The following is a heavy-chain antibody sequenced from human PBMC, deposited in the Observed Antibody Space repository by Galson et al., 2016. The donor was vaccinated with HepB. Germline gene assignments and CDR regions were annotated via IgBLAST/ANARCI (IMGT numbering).Heavy chain of an antibody. CDR3: ARDFYDGSCHYMDY. D-gene: IGHD2/OR15-2a*01. V-gene: IGHV3-72*01. CDR2: SRDKAHSYTT. J-gene: IGHJ4*02. CDR1: GFTFSDHY. Sequence: SLRLSCAASGFTFSDHYMDWVRQAPGKGLEWVARSRDKAHSYTTEYAASVKGRFAISRDDSENSLYLQMNSLKTEDTAVYYCARDFYDGSCHYMDYWGRGTLVTVSS.